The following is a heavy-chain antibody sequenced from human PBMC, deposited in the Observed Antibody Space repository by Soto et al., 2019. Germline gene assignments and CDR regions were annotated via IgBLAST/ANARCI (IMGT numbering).Heavy chain of an antibody. V-gene: IGHV1-18*04. CDR1: GYTFTSYG. J-gene: IGHJ6*02. Sequence: GASVKVSCKASGYTFTSYGISWVRQAPGQGLEWMGWISAYNGNTNYAQKLQGRVTMTTDTSTSTAYMELRSLRSDDTAVYYCARDGRIVGVPAGRDYYYYGMDVWGQGTTVTVSS. D-gene: IGHD2-2*01. CDR2: ISAYNGNT. CDR3: ARDGRIVGVPAGRDYYYYGMDV.